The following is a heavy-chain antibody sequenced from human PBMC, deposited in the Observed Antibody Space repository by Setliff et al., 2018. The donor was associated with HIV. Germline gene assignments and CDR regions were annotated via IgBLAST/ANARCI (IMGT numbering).Heavy chain of an antibody. CDR3: ARGMDYYDTSGYYQYYFDY. CDR2: INPKSDGA. D-gene: IGHD3-22*01. J-gene: IGHJ4*02. CDR1: GYSFTDYY. Sequence: ASVKVSCKASGYSFTDYYIHWVRQAPGQGLEWMGWINPKSDGANYAQKFQGWITMTRDTSISTAYMELSRLRSDDTAVYYCARGMDYYDTSGYYQYYFDYWGQGTLVTVS. V-gene: IGHV1-2*04.